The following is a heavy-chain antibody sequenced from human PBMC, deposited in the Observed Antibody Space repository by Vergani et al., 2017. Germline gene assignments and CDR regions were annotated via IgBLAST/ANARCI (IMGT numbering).Heavy chain of an antibody. CDR3: ARLSYDTTPYLQGGYDC. CDR2: ISARYPST. Sequence: EVQLLQSGGGVIQPGGSVRLSCAASGFTFSACPMIWVRQAPGKGLEWVSAISARYPSTYYADSVKGRFTISRNNSKNMLYLQMNSLRAEDTAVYYCARLSYDTTPYLQGGYDCWGQGTLVSVSS. D-gene: IGHD3-22*01. J-gene: IGHJ4*02. V-gene: IGHV3-23*01. CDR1: GFTFSACP.